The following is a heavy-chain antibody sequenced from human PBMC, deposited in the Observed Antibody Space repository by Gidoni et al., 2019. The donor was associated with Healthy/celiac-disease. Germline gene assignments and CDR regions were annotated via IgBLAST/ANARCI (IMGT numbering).Heavy chain of an antibody. CDR2: INHSGST. V-gene: IGHV4-34*01. Sequence: QVQLQQWGAGLLKPSETLSLTCAVYGGSFSGYYWSWIRQPPGKGLEWIGEINHSGSTNYNPSLKSRVTISVDTSKNQFSLKLSSVTAADTAVYYCARGWVPASWIAVASYFDYWGQGTLVTVSS. D-gene: IGHD6-19*01. J-gene: IGHJ4*02. CDR1: GGSFSGYY. CDR3: ARGWVPASWIAVASYFDY.